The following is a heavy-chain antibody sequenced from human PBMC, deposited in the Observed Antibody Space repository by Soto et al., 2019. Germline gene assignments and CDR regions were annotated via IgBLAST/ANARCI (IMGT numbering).Heavy chain of an antibody. D-gene: IGHD4-17*01. CDR1: GESIATGAFY. Sequence: VQLEESGPGLLKPSQTLSLTCTVSGESIATGAFYWSWIRLQSGKGPEWIGSIFYAGDTYYNPSLKSRVEISLDGSQNQFSLNLRSVTAADTAVYYCAREGDYRTWFDPWGPGTLVTVSS. V-gene: IGHV4-31*03. CDR2: IFYAGDT. CDR3: AREGDYRTWFDP. J-gene: IGHJ5*02.